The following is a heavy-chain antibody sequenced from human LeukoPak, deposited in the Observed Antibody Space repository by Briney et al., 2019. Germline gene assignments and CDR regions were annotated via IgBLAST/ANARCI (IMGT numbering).Heavy chain of an antibody. CDR1: GDSVSSNSAV. D-gene: IGHD5-12*01. J-gene: IGHJ3*02. CDR3: ARDTGAAISVFDI. Sequence: SQTLSLTCALSGDSVSSNSAVWNWLRQSPSRGLEWLVRTYYRSKLYNDYAVTVKSRITVNPDTSKNQFSLQLNSVTPEDTAMYYCARDTGAAISVFDIWGQGTMVTVSS. V-gene: IGHV6-1*01. CDR2: TYYRSKLYN.